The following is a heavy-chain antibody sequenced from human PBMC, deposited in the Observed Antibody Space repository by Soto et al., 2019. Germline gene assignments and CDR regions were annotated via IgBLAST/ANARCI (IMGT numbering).Heavy chain of an antibody. J-gene: IGHJ5*02. D-gene: IGHD2-2*01. V-gene: IGHV1-46*01. CDR3: ALRGRGYCSSTSSCYARANWFDP. CDR1: GYTFTSYY. CDR2: INPSGGST. Sequence: ASVKVSCKASGYTFTSYYMHWVRQAPGQGLEWMGIINPSGGSTSYAQKFQGRVTMTRDTSTSTVYMELSSVTAADTAVYYCALRGRGYCSSTSSCYARANWFDPWGQGTLVTVSS.